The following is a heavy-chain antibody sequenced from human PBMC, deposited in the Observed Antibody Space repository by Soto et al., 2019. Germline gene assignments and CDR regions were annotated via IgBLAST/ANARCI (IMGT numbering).Heavy chain of an antibody. D-gene: IGHD3-22*01. J-gene: IGHJ6*04. Sequence: PSVKVSCKASGYTFTSHYMHWVRQAPGQGLEWMGIINPSGGSTSYAQKFQGRVTMTRDTSTSTVYMELSSLRSEDTAVYYCARVVVVKDYYCMDARDKGPTGTVSS. CDR2: INPSGGST. V-gene: IGHV1-46*01. CDR1: GYTFTSHY. CDR3: ARVVVVKDYYCMDA.